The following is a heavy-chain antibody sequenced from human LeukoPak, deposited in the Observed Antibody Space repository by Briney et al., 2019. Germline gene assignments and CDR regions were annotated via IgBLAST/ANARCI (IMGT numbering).Heavy chain of an antibody. CDR2: LMPLFNTP. J-gene: IGHJ6*03. V-gene: IGHV1-69*05. Sequence: ASVKVSCKASGGTFSSYTITWVRQAPGQGLEWMGGLMPLFNTPNYAQQFQGRVTITTDESTSTAYMELSSLRFEDTAMYYCARVDRYHFYLDVWGKGTTVTVSS. CDR1: GGTFSSYT. CDR3: ARVDRYHFYLDV.